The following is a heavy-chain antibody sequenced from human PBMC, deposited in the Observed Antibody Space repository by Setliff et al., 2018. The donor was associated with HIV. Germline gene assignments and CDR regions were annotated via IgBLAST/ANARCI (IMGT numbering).Heavy chain of an antibody. Sequence: GSLRPDCAAAGFTFRNYAMTWVRQAPGKGLEWVSTISPSSGGTNYADSVKGRFTISRDNAQDTLYLQMNSLRAEDTAMYYCARWGRGSTSGFDYWGQGTQVTVSS. CDR2: ISPSSGGT. J-gene: IGHJ4*02. D-gene: IGHD2-2*01. CDR3: ARWGRGSTSGFDY. V-gene: IGHV3-23*01. CDR1: GFTFRNYA.